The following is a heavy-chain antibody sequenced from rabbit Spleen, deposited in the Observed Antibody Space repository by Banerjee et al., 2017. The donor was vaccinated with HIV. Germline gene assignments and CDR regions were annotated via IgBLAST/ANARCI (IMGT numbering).Heavy chain of an antibody. CDR3: VREVAAKFGL. V-gene: IGHV1S45*01. CDR2: IYTGNVKT. J-gene: IGHJ4*01. CDR1: GIDFSRYYD. D-gene: IGHD4-1*01. Sequence: QQQLEESGGGLVKPGGTLTLTCKASGIDFSRYYDMCWVRQAPGKGLEWIGCIYTGNVKTYYASWAKGRFTISKASSTTVTLKMTSLTAADTATYFCVREVAAKFGLWGPGTLVTVS.